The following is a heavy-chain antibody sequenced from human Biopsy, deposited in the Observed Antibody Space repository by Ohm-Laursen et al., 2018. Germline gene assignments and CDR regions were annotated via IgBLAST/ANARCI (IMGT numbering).Heavy chain of an antibody. Sequence: SLRLSCAASGFTFSVYAMHWVRQAPGKGLEWVAIIWYDGSSEYYADSVKGRFTISRDNSKNTVYLQMNSLRAEDTAFYYCAVEYYDSSGYYNPKWFNPWGQGTLVTVSS. V-gene: IGHV3-33*01. D-gene: IGHD3-22*01. CDR1: GFTFSVYA. CDR2: IWYDGSSE. J-gene: IGHJ5*02. CDR3: AVEYYDSSGYYNPKWFNP.